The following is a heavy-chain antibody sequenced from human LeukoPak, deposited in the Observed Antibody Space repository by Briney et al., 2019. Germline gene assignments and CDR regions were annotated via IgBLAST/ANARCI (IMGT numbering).Heavy chain of an antibody. CDR2: IYYSGST. J-gene: IGHJ6*03. CDR1: GGSINGFY. D-gene: IGHD4-17*01. CDR3: ARNIYGDYYYYYYMDV. Sequence: SETLSLTCTVSGGSINGFYWSWIRQPPGKGLEWIGYIYYSGSTNYNPSLKSRVTISVDTSKNQFSLKLSSVTAADTAVYYCARNIYGDYYYYYYMDVWGKGTTVTVSS. V-gene: IGHV4-59*01.